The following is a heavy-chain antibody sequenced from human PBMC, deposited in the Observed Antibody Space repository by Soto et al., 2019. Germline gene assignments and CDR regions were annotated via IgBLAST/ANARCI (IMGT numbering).Heavy chain of an antibody. CDR2: ISSSSSYI. D-gene: IGHD3-10*01. Sequence: EVQLVESGGGLVKPGGSLRLSCAASGFTFSSYSMNWVRQAPGKGLEWVSSISSSSSYIYYADSVKGRFTISRDNAKNSLYLQMNSVRAEDTAVYYCARDLGSGSYFDYWGQGTLVTVSS. J-gene: IGHJ4*02. CDR3: ARDLGSGSYFDY. CDR1: GFTFSSYS. V-gene: IGHV3-21*01.